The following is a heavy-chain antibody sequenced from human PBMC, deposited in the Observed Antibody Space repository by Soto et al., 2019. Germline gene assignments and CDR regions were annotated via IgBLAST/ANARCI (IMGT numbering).Heavy chain of an antibody. D-gene: IGHD6-25*01. V-gene: IGHV5-10-1*01. CDR1: GYSFAGYW. CDR3: ARHFGSPLAAHCFP. J-gene: IGHJ5*02. CDR2: IDPSDSQT. Sequence: GESLKISCKGSGYSFAGYWITWVRQKPGKGLEWMGRIDPSDSQTNYSPSFQGHVTISADKSISTAYLQWSSLKASDTAMYYCARHFGSPLAAHCFPWGQGTLVTVSS.